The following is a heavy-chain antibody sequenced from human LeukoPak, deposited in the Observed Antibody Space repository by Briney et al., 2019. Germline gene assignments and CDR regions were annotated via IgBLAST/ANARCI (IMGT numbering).Heavy chain of an antibody. CDR2: ISYDGSNK. CDR1: GFTFSSYA. Sequence: PGRSLRLSCAASGFTFSSYAMHWVRQAPGKGLEWVAVISYDGSNKYYADSVKGRFTISRDNSKNTLYLQMNSLRAEDTAVYYCARDLRQGGGYDFWSGYLTYYYYGMDVWGQGTTVTVSS. D-gene: IGHD3-3*01. V-gene: IGHV3-30*04. CDR3: ARDLRQGGGYDFWSGYLTYYYYGMDV. J-gene: IGHJ6*02.